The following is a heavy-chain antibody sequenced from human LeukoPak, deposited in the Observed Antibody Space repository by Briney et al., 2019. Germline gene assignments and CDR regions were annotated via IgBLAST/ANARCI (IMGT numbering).Heavy chain of an antibody. CDR2: ISYDGSNE. D-gene: IGHD3-16*01. V-gene: IGHV3-30*18. CDR3: AKVRGFDYVWGSYVY. J-gene: IGHJ4*02. Sequence: PARSLRLSCAASGFSFSSYAMHWVRKAPGQGLERVAVISYDGSNEYYADSVKGRFTTSRDNSKNKLYLQMNSLRAEDTAVYYCAKVRGFDYVWGSYVYWGQGTLVTVSS. CDR1: GFSFSSYA.